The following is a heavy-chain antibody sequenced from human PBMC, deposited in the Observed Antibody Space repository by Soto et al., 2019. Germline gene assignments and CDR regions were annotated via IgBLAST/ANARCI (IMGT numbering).Heavy chain of an antibody. CDR2: INAGNGNT. V-gene: IGHV1-3*01. CDR3: ARDRWGSGSGAFDI. CDR1: GYTFTSYA. J-gene: IGHJ3*02. D-gene: IGHD7-27*01. Sequence: ASVKVSCKASGYTFTSYAMHWVRQAPGQRLEWMGWINAGNGNTKYSQKFQGRVTITRDTSASTAYMELSSLRSEDTAVYYCARDRWGSGSGAFDIWGQGTMVTVSS.